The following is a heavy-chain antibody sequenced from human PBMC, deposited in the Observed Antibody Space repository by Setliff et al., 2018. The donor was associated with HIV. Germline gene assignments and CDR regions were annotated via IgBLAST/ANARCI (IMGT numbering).Heavy chain of an antibody. J-gene: IGHJ6*03. CDR3: ARDRGPYCSSGICHPFYYHYMDV. CDR1: GGSINSFY. V-gene: IGHV4-4*07. CDR2: IYPGGSP. Sequence: SETLSLTCTVSGGSINSFYWSWIRQPAGKGLEWIGRIYPGGSPKYNPSLKSRVTMSVDTSKNQFSLKLTSMTAADTATYYCARDRGPYCSSGICHPFYYHYMDVWGKGTTVTVSS. D-gene: IGHD2-15*01.